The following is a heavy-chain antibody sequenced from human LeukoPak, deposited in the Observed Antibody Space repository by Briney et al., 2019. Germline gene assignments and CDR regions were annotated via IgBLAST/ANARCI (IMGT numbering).Heavy chain of an antibody. J-gene: IGHJ4*02. D-gene: IGHD3-22*01. Sequence: GGSLRLSCAASGFTFSIYAMSWVRQAPGKGLEWVSAISGSGGTAYYADSVEGRFTISRDNSKNTLYLQMNSLRAEDTAVCYCAKKGYYDGSGYYMYYFDHWGQGTLVTVSS. CDR2: ISGSGGTA. V-gene: IGHV3-23*01. CDR3: AKKGYYDGSGYYMYYFDH. CDR1: GFTFSIYA.